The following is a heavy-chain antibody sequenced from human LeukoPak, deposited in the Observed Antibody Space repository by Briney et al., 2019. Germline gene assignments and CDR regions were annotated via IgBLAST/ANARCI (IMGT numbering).Heavy chain of an antibody. Sequence: PSETLSLTCTVSGGSISSSSYYWGWIRQPPGKGLEWIGYIYYSGSTNYNPSLKSRVTISVDTSKNQFSLKLSSVTAADTAVYYCARGLGTNYHDSSGPGPDAFDIWGQGTMVTVSS. CDR1: GGSISSSSYY. D-gene: IGHD3-22*01. V-gene: IGHV4-61*05. J-gene: IGHJ3*02. CDR3: ARGLGTNYHDSSGPGPDAFDI. CDR2: IYYSGST.